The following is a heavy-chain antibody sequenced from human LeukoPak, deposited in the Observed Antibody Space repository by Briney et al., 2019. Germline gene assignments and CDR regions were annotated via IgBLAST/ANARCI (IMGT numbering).Heavy chain of an antibody. Sequence: PSETLSLTCTVSGGSISSYYWSWLRQPPGKGLEWIGYIYYSGSTNYNPSLKSRVTISVDTSKNQFSLKLSSLTPAATAVYYCARGLGYCSGDTCRNWFDPWGQGTLVTVSS. CDR1: GGSISSYY. CDR3: ARGLGYCSGDTCRNWFDP. D-gene: IGHD2-15*01. V-gene: IGHV4-59*01. J-gene: IGHJ5*02. CDR2: IYYSGST.